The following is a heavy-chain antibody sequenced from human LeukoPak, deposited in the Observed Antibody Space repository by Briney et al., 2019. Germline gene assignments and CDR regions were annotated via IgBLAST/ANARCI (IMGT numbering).Heavy chain of an antibody. V-gene: IGHV5-51*01. CDR3: ATLHYYYDSHGPFGY. Sequence: GESLKISCKGSGYRFTNYWIGWVRQMPGKGLEWMGIIYPGDSDTRYSPSFQGQVTILVDKSINTAYLQWSSLMATDTAMYYCATLHYYYDSHGPFGYWGQGTLVTVSS. CDR2: IYPGDSDT. CDR1: GYRFTNYW. J-gene: IGHJ4*02. D-gene: IGHD3-22*01.